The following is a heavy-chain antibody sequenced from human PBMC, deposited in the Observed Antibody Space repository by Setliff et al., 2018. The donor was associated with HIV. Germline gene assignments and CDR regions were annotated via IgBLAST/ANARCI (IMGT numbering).Heavy chain of an antibody. J-gene: IGHJ5*02. CDR3: KADSSGYP. D-gene: IGHD3-22*01. CDR2: IGSKANSYAT. Sequence: PGGSLRLSCAASGFTFSGSTIHWVRQASGKGLEWVGRIGSKANSYATAYAASVKGRFTTSREDSTNTAYLQMNSLKTEDTAVYYCKADSSGYPWGQGTLVTVSS. V-gene: IGHV3-73*01. CDR1: GFTFSGST.